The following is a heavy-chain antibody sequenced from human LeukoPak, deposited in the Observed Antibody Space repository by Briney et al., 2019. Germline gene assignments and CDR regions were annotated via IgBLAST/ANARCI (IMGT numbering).Heavy chain of an antibody. Sequence: GESLQISCKGSGYSFTSYWIGWVRQMPGKGLEWMGIIYPGDSDTRYSPSFQGQVTISADKSINTAYLQWSSLKASDTAMYYCARQGGSSSKGYYYYMDVWGKGTTVTVSS. V-gene: IGHV5-51*01. CDR1: GYSFTSYW. D-gene: IGHD6-6*01. CDR2: IYPGDSDT. J-gene: IGHJ6*03. CDR3: ARQGGSSSKGYYYYMDV.